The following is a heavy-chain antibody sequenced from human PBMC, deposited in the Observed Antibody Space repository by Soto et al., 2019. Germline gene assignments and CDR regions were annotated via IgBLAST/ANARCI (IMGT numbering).Heavy chain of an antibody. CDR2: IGTTGGDT. D-gene: IGHD6-25*01. CDR1: GFTFSTYP. Sequence: EVQLLESGGGLIQPGGSLRLSCAASGFTFSTYPMSWVHQTPGKGLEWVSTIGTTGGDTYYPDALKGRSTISRDDSKNTLYLQMNSLRAEDSAVYYCAKSRVDSGRGYFDLWGRGTLVTVSS. CDR3: AKSRVDSGRGYFDL. V-gene: IGHV3-23*01. J-gene: IGHJ2*01.